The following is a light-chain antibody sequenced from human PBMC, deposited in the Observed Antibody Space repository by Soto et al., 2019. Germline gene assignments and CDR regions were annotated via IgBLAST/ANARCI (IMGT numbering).Light chain of an antibody. CDR2: GAS. CDR3: QQYEAVVT. J-gene: IGKJ1*01. CDR1: QSLTNNY. Sequence: GLSQSPCTLSLSTGERATLSCRASQSLTNNYFACYQQKPGLALRLLIYGASTRATGNPDRFSGSGSGTDFTLTISRLAPEDVAVYCCQQYEAVVTFAQGTKVAIK. V-gene: IGKV3-20*01.